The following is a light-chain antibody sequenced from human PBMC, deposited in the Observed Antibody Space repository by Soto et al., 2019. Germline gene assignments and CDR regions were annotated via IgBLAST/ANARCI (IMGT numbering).Light chain of an antibody. Sequence: DIQMTQSPSTLSASVGDRVTITCRASQSISSWLAWYQQKPGKAPKLLIYDASSLESGVPSRFSGSGSGTEFTLTIRRLQPDDFATYYCQQYNSYSQTFGQGTKLEIK. V-gene: IGKV1-5*01. CDR3: QQYNSYSQT. J-gene: IGKJ2*01. CDR2: DAS. CDR1: QSISSW.